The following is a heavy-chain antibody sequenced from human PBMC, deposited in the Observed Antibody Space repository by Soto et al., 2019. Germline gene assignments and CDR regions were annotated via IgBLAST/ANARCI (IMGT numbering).Heavy chain of an antibody. V-gene: IGHV3-64*07. J-gene: IGHJ5*02. D-gene: IGHD4-17*01. CDR3: VREYWTAVTTRWFAP. CDR2: ISHDGNSA. CDR1: GFSFSSFA. Sequence: EEQLVESGGDLVQPGESLRLSCAASGFSFSSFAMHWVRQAPGKGLEYISAISHDGNSASYADSVKGRFTVSRDNSRNTLYLQMGGLRPEDMGIYFCVREYWTAVTTRWFAPWGQGTLVTVSS.